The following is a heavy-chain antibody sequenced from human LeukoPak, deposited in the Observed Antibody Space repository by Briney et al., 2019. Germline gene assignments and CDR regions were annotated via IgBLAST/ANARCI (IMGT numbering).Heavy chain of an antibody. CDR1: GGSISSGGYY. D-gene: IGHD2-15*01. CDR2: IYYSGST. CDR3: ARVSYRYSYYFDY. V-gene: IGHV4-31*03. J-gene: IGHJ4*02. Sequence: PSETLSLTCTVSGGSISSGGYYWSWIRQHPGEGLEWIGYIYYSGSTYYNPSLKSRVTISVDTSKNQFSLKLSSVTAADTAVYYCARVSYRYSYYFDYWGQGTLVTVSS.